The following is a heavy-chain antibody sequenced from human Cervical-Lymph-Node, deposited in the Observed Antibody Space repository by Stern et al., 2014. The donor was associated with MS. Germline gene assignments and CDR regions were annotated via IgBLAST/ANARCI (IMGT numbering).Heavy chain of an antibody. CDR2: IKEDGSEK. CDR1: GFTFSSYW. V-gene: IGHV3-7*01. CDR3: ARDHVLMVDAISSGAFDI. D-gene: IGHD2-8*01. Sequence: EVQLVESGGGLVQPGGSLRLSCAASGFTFSSYWMIWVRQAPGKGLEWVANIKEDGSEKNYVDSVTGRFTISRDNAKNSLYLQMNGLRVEDTAVYYCARDHVLMVDAISSGAFDIWGQGTMVAVSS. J-gene: IGHJ3*02.